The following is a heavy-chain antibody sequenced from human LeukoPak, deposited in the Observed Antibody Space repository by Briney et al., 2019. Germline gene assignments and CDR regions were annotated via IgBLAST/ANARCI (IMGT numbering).Heavy chain of an antibody. CDR2: ISGSGGST. CDR1: GFTFSSYA. J-gene: IGHJ3*02. CDR3: AKSRSWLDSFDI. V-gene: IGHV3-23*01. Sequence: GGSLRLSCAASGFTFSSYAMSWVRQAPGKGLEWVSAISGSGGSTYYADSVEGRFTISRDNSKNTLHLQMNSLRAEDTAVYYCAKSRSWLDSFDIWGQGTMVNVSS. D-gene: IGHD6-13*01.